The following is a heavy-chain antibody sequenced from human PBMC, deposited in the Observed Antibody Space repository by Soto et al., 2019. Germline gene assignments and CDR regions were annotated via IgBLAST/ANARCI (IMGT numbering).Heavy chain of an antibody. J-gene: IGHJ4*02. D-gene: IGHD3-10*01. Sequence: SETLSLTCAVYGGSFSGYYWSWIRQPPGKGLEWIGEINHSGSTNYNPSLKSRVTISVDTSKNQFSLKLSSVTAADTAVYYCARATMVRGVMGYFAYWGQGTLVTVSS. CDR2: INHSGST. CDR1: GGSFSGYY. V-gene: IGHV4-34*01. CDR3: ARATMVRGVMGYFAY.